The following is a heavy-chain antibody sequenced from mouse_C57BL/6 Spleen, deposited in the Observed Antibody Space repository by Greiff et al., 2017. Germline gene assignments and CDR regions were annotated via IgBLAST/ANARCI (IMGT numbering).Heavy chain of an antibody. CDR2: INPSSGYT. Sequence: VQLVESGAELAKPGASVKLSCKASGFSFTSYWMHWVKQGPGQGLEWIGYINPSSGYTKYNQKFKDMATLTAENSSSTAYMQLSSLTYEDSAVYYCARRGNDGSDWDFDVWGTGTTVTVSS. D-gene: IGHD1-1*01. J-gene: IGHJ1*03. CDR1: GFSFTSYW. V-gene: IGHV1-7*01. CDR3: ARRGNDGSDWDFDV.